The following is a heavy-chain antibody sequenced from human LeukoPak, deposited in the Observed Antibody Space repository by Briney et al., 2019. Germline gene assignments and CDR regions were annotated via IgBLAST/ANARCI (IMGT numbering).Heavy chain of an antibody. CDR3: ARGLGSGDYVWGSYRYNNWFDP. V-gene: IGHV1-8*01. Sequence: ASAKVSCKASGYTFTSYDINWVRQATGQGLEWMGWMNPNSGNTGYAQKFQGRVTMTRNTSISTAYMELSSLRSEDTAVYYCARGLGSGDYVWGSYRYNNWFDPWGQGTLVTVSS. D-gene: IGHD3-16*02. CDR1: GYTFTSYD. J-gene: IGHJ5*02. CDR2: MNPNSGNT.